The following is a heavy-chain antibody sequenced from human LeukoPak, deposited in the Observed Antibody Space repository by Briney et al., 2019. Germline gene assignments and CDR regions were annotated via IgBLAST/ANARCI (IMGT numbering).Heavy chain of an antibody. J-gene: IGHJ6*02. V-gene: IGHV4-34*01. Sequence: PSETLSLTCAVYGGSFSGYYWSWIRQPPGKGLEWIGEINHSGSTNYNPSLKSRVTISVDTSKNQFSLKLSSVTAADTAVYYCARGDGDYVDYYGMDVWGQGTTVTVSS. CDR2: INHSGST. CDR3: ARGDGDYVDYYGMDV. D-gene: IGHD4-17*01. CDR1: GGSFSGYY.